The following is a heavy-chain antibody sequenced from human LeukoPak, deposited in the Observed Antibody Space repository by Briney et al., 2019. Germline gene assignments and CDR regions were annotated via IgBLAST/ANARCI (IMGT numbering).Heavy chain of an antibody. D-gene: IGHD5-18*01. Sequence: GGSLRLSCAASGFTFSSYAMHWVRQAPGKGLEYVSAISSNGGSTYYANSVKGRFTISRDNSKNTLYLQMNSLRAEDTAVYYCARDKKSDTATPYYYYYGMDVWGQGTTVTVSS. CDR3: ARDKKSDTATPYYYYYGMDV. CDR2: ISSNGGST. J-gene: IGHJ6*02. V-gene: IGHV3-64*01. CDR1: GFTFSSYA.